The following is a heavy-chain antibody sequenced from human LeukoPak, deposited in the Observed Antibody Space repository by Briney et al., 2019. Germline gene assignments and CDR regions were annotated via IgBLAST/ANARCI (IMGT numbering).Heavy chain of an antibody. Sequence: PGGSLRLSCVASGFTFSSYWMSWVRQAPGKGLEWVAIIKTDGSEKYYVDSVKGQFTISRDNARNSLYLQMNSLRGEDTAVYYCAREGTLRAHWDPFDYWGQGTLVTVSS. CDR3: AREGTLRAHWDPFDY. CDR2: IKTDGSEK. J-gene: IGHJ4*02. V-gene: IGHV3-7*01. D-gene: IGHD7-27*01. CDR1: GFTFSSYW.